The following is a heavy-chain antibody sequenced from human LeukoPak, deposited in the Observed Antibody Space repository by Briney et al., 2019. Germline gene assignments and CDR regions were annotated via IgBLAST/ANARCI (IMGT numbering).Heavy chain of an antibody. Sequence: GGPLRLSCAASGFTFSSYEMNWVRQAPGKGLEWVSYISSSGSTIYYADSVKGRFTISRDNAKNSLYLQMNSLRAEDTAVYYCARDLSGSYYGGSFDYWGQGTLVTVSS. D-gene: IGHD1-26*01. CDR1: GFTFSSYE. CDR2: ISSSGSTI. CDR3: ARDLSGSYYGGSFDY. V-gene: IGHV3-48*03. J-gene: IGHJ4*02.